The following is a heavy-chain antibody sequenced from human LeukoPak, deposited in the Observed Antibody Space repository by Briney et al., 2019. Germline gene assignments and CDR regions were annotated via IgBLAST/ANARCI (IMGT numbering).Heavy chain of an antibody. CDR2: ITSDGSHK. J-gene: IGHJ3*02. V-gene: IGHV3-30-3*01. CDR1: GFTFSTYF. CDR3: ARERQDTILHSGAFVI. D-gene: IGHD2-21*01. Sequence: GGSLRLSCAASGFTFSTYFMNWVRQAPGKGLEWVADITSDGSHKFYVDSVKGRFTISRDNSKNTLYLQMNSLRAEDTAVYFCARERQDTILHSGAFVILGQGTMVTVSS.